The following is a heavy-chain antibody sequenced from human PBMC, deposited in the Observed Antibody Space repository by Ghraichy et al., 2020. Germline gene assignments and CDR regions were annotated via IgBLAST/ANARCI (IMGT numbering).Heavy chain of an antibody. CDR1: GFTFSSYW. J-gene: IGHJ6*02. D-gene: IGHD3-16*01. CDR2: IKEDGSEK. V-gene: IGHV3-7*03. Sequence: GGSLRLSCAASGFTFSSYWMSWVRQAPGKGLEWVANIKEDGSEKYYVDSVKGRFTISRDNAKNSLYLQMNSLRAEDTAVYYCARDISYGMIRDYYYYGMDVWGQGTTVTVSS. CDR3: ARDISYGMIRDYYYYGMDV.